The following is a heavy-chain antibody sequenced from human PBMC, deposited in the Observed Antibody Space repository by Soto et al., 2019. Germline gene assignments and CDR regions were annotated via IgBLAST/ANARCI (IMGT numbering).Heavy chain of an antibody. CDR3: ARDNKWSLDY. V-gene: IGHV3-23*01. CDR2: ISGGDSST. D-gene: IGHD2-15*01. Sequence: PGGSLRLSCAASGFTFSSNAMSWVRQAPGKGLEWVSAISGGDSSTYYADSMKGRFTISRDNSKNTLYLQMNSLRAEDTAVYYCARDNKWSLDYWGQGTLVTVSS. J-gene: IGHJ4*02. CDR1: GFTFSSNA.